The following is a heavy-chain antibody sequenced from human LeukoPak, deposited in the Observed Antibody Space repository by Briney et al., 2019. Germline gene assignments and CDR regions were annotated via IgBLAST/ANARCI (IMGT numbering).Heavy chain of an antibody. D-gene: IGHD2-15*01. V-gene: IGHV3-23*01. CDR3: AKDVLFVGIGYCSGGSCYSGYFDY. CDR2: ISGSGGST. Sequence: GGSLRLSCAASGFTFSSYAMSWVRQAPGKGLEWVSAISGSGGSTYYADSVKGRFTISRDNSKNTLYLQMNSLRAEDTAVYYCAKDVLFVGIGYCSGGSCYSGYFDYWGQGTLVTVSS. J-gene: IGHJ4*02. CDR1: GFTFSSYA.